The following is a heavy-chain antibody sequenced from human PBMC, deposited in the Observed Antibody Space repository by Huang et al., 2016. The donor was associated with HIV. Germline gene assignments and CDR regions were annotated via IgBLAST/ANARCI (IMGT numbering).Heavy chain of an antibody. J-gene: IGHJ3*01. CDR3: SRGPSTPATEL. CDR2: IYSKGTT. CDR1: GDSVDSSYSY. D-gene: IGHD1-1*01. Sequence: QVQLHESGQGLVKPSDTLSLTCVVSGDSVDSSYSYWGWVRQPPGKGLEWMGSIYSKGTTYYNKYLKSRITISVDTSKNHFSLNLKTVTAADTAVYYCSRGPSTPATELWGQGTMVTVSS. V-gene: IGHV4-39*02.